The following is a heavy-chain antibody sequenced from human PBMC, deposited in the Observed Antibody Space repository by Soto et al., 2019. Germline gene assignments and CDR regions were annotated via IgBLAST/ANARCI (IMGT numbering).Heavy chain of an antibody. CDR2: IYYSGST. Sequence: SESLSLTCTVSVGSISSYYWSWIRQPPGKGLEWIGYIYYSGSTNYNPSLKSRVTISVDTSKNQFSLKLSSVTAADTAVYYCARRKYDFWSGYYTYWFDPWGQGTLVTVSS. CDR1: VGSISSYY. D-gene: IGHD3-3*01. CDR3: ARRKYDFWSGYYTYWFDP. V-gene: IGHV4-59*08. J-gene: IGHJ5*02.